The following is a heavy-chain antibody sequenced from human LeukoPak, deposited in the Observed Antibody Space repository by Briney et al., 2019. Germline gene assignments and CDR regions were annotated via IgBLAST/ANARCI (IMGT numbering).Heavy chain of an antibody. V-gene: IGHV3-74*01. CDR3: ASLSGWFGDYPGDY. CDR1: GFTFSSYW. J-gene: IGHJ4*02. D-gene: IGHD3-10*01. Sequence: PGGSLRLSCAASGFTFSSYWMHWVRQAPGKGLVWVSRINSDGSSTSYADSVKGRFTISRDNAKNTLYLQMNSLRAEDTAVYYCASLSGWFGDYPGDYWGQGTLVTVSS. CDR2: INSDGSST.